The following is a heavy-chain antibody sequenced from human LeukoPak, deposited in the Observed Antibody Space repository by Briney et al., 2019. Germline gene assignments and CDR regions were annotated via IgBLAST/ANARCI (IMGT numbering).Heavy chain of an antibody. CDR1: GFTFSSYW. CDR3: ARATPYYYDSSGYQKPDY. CDR2: IKQDGSEK. V-gene: IGHV3-7*01. D-gene: IGHD3-22*01. Sequence: PGGSLRLSCAASGFTFSSYWMSWVRQAPGKGLEWVANIKQDGSEKYYVDSVKGRFTISRDNAKNSLYLQMNSLRAEDTAVYYCARATPYYYDSSGYQKPDYWGQGTLVTVSS. J-gene: IGHJ4*02.